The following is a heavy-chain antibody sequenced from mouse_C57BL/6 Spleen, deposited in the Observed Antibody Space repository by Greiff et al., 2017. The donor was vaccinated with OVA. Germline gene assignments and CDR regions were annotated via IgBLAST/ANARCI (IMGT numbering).Heavy chain of an antibody. J-gene: IGHJ3*01. CDR1: GFTFSDYY. CDR3: ARDEEDVGGFAY. Sequence: EVKVVESEGGLVQPGSSMKLSCTASGFTFSDYYMAWVRQVPEKGLEWVANINYDGSSTYYLDSLKSRFIISRDNGKNFLYLQMSSLKAEGTATYYCARDEEDVGGFAYWGQGTLVTVSA. CDR2: INYDGSST. V-gene: IGHV5-16*01.